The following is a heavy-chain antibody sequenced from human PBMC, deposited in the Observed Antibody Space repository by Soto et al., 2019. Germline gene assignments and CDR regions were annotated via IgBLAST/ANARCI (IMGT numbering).Heavy chain of an antibody. CDR2: ISGSTLAT. Sequence: GGALRLSCAASGFPFSSYAMSWVRQAPGKGLEWVSSISGSTLATYYADSVKGRFTVSRDNSKNTVYLQMDSLRAEDTAVYFWAKAGDGTGGYAVWGQGTLVTISS. V-gene: IGHV3-23*01. CDR3: AKAGDGTGGYAV. D-gene: IGHD6-19*01. J-gene: IGHJ4*02. CDR1: GFPFSSYA.